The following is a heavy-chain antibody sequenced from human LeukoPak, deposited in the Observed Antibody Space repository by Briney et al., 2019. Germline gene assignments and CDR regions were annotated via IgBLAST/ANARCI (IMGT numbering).Heavy chain of an antibody. CDR2: ISSSSSYI. J-gene: IGHJ4*02. Sequence: GGSLRLSCAASGFTFSSHSMNWVRQAPGKGLEWVSSISSSSSYIYYADSVKGRFTISRDNAKNSLYLQMNSLRAEDTAVYYCARDLGVRGVIAFDYWGQGTLVTVSS. CDR1: GFTFSSHS. V-gene: IGHV3-21*01. D-gene: IGHD3-10*01. CDR3: ARDLGVRGVIAFDY.